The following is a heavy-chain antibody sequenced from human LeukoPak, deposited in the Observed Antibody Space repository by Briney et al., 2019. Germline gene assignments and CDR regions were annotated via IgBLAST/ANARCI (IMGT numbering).Heavy chain of an antibody. V-gene: IGHV4-34*01. J-gene: IGHJ4*02. CDR3: ARLGALGYCSP. CDR1: GGSFSGYY. CDR2: INHSGST. D-gene: IGHD2-15*01. Sequence: PSETLSLTCAVYGGSFSGYYWGWIRQPPGKGLEWIGEINHSGSTNYNPSLKSRVTISVDTSKNQFSLKLSSVTAADTAVYYCARLGALGYCSPWGQGNLVTVSS.